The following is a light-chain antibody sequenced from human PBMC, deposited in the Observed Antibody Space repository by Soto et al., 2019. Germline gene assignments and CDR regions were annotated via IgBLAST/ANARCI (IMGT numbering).Light chain of an antibody. V-gene: IGKV3-15*01. J-gene: IGKJ1*01. CDR1: QSVSSS. CDR3: QHFHNWPPWT. CDR2: GAS. Sequence: EVVMTQSPDTLSVSPGERATLSCRASQSVSSSLAWYQQQPGQAPRLLIYGASTRATGVPARFSGSGSGTEFTLTISSLESEDVAVYYCQHFHNWPPWTFGQGTRVEIK.